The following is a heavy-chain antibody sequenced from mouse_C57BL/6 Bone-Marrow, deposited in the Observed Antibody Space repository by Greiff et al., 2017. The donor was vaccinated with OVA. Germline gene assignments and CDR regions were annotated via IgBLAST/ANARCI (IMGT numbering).Heavy chain of an antibody. J-gene: IGHJ4*01. D-gene: IGHD2-4*01. CDR2: IDPENGDT. CDR3: TTLDYDYDGAMDY. Sequence: EVQLQQPGAELVRPGASVKLSCTASGFNIKDDYMHWVKQRPEQGLEWIGWIDPENGDTEYASKFQGKATITADTSSTTAYLQLSSLTSEDTAVYYCTTLDYDYDGAMDYWGQGTSVTVSS. V-gene: IGHV14-4*01. CDR1: GFNIKDDY.